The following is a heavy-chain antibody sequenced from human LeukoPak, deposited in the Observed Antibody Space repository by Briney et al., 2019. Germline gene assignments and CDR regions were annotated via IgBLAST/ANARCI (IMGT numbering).Heavy chain of an antibody. CDR3: AKVPFGIAVAGEQYYFDY. CDR1: GFTFSRYG. V-gene: IGHV3-30*18. Sequence: PGGSLRLSCAASGFTFSRYGMHWVRQAPGKGLEWVAVISYDGSNKYYADSVKGRFTISRDNSKNTLYLQMNSLRAEDTAVYYCAKVPFGIAVAGEQYYFDYWGQGTLVTVSS. CDR2: ISYDGSNK. D-gene: IGHD6-19*01. J-gene: IGHJ4*02.